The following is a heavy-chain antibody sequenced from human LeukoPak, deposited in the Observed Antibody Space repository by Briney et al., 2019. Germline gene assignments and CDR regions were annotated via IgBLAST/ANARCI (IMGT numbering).Heavy chain of an antibody. J-gene: IGHJ4*02. Sequence: GASVKVSCKASGYTFTSYDINWVRQATGQGLEWMGWMNPNSGNTGYAQKFQGRVTMTRNTSISTAYMELSSLRSEDTAVYYCAGEYSSSWYGVISFDYWGQGTLVTVSS. V-gene: IGHV1-8*01. CDR2: MNPNSGNT. CDR1: GYTFTSYD. CDR3: AGEYSSSWYGVISFDY. D-gene: IGHD6-13*01.